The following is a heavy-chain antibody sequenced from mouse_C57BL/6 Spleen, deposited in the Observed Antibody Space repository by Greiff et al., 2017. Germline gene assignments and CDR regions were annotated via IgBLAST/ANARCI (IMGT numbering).Heavy chain of an antibody. CDR1: GYTFTDYY. Sequence: VQLQQSGPELVKPGASVKISCKASGYTFTDYYMNWVKQSHGKSLEWIGDINPNNGGTSYNQKFKGKATLTVDKSSSTAYMELRSLTSEDSAVYYCALVYYFDYWGQGTTLTVSS. V-gene: IGHV1-26*01. J-gene: IGHJ2*01. D-gene: IGHD1-1*02. CDR2: INPNNGGT. CDR3: ALVYYFDY.